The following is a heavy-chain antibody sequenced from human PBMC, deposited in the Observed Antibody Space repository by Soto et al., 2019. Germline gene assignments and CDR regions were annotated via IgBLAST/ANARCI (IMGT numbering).Heavy chain of an antibody. CDR2: IYYSGST. D-gene: IGHD4-4*01. V-gene: IGHV4-31*03. J-gene: IGHJ6*02. Sequence: SETLSLTCTVSGGSISSGGYYWSWIRQHPGKGLEWIGYIYYSGSTYYNPSLKSRVTISVDTSKNQFSLKLSSVTAADTAVYYCARVGRAAYSNYRPYYYGMDVWGQGTTVTVSS. CDR1: GGSISSGGYY. CDR3: ARVGRAAYSNYRPYYYGMDV.